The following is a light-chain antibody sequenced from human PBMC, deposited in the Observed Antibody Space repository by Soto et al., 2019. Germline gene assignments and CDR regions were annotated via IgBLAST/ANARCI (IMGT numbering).Light chain of an antibody. CDR3: QEYRSSPIN. CDR2: GAS. J-gene: IGKJ5*01. V-gene: IGKV3-20*01. Sequence: THSPSAVSVSVGESVTNTCLASQCVSDWVAWYQQKHGQAPRLLIYGASSRATGIPDRFSGSGSGTDFTLTISRLEPEDFAVYYCQEYRSSPINFGQGTRLEIK. CDR1: QCVSDW.